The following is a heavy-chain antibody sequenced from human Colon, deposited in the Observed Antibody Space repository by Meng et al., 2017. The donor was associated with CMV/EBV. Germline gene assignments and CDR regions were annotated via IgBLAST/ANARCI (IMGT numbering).Heavy chain of an antibody. CDR1: GFSVSDKS. Sequence: GESLKISCSVSGFSVSDKSLTWVRQAPGMGLGWISVIYSGGSTNYANSVKGRFNVSKDTSKNILYLQMNSLTPGDTAVYFCAREFFLDYWGQGTLVTVSS. J-gene: IGHJ4*02. CDR2: IYSGGST. D-gene: IGHD3-10*01. CDR3: AREFFLDY. V-gene: IGHV3-66*02.